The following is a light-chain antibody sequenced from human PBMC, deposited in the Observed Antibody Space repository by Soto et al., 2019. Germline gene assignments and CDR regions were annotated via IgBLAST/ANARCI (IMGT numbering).Light chain of an antibody. V-gene: IGKV2-28*01. CDR2: LGS. J-gene: IGKJ1*01. Sequence: DIVMTQSPLSLPVTPGEPASISCRSSQSLLHSNGYNYLDWYLQKPGQSPQLLIYLGSYRASGVPERFSGSGSGTDFTLKISRVEAEDVGVYYCMQALQTRTFGQGTKV. CDR3: MQALQTRT. CDR1: QSLLHSNGYNY.